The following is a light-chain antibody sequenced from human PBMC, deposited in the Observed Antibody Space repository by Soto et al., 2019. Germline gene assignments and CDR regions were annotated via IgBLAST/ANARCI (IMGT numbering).Light chain of an antibody. J-gene: IGLJ1*01. CDR2: EVS. CDR3: SSYAGSNTDYV. CDR1: SSDVGGYNY. V-gene: IGLV2-8*01. Sequence: QSALTQPPSASGSPGQSVTISCTGTSSDVGGYNYVSWYQQHPGKAPKLMIYEVSKRPSGVPDRFSGSKSGNTASLTVSGLQAEDEADYYCSSYAGSNTDYVFGTGTKVTLL.